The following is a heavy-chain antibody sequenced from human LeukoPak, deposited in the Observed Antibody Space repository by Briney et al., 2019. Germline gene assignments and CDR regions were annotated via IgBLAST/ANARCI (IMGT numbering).Heavy chain of an antibody. J-gene: IGHJ4*02. CDR2: ISSSGSTI. D-gene: IGHD5-18*01. V-gene: IGHV3-11*01. Sequence: GRSLRLSCAASGFTFSDYYMSWIRQAPGKGLEWVSYISSSGSTIYYADSVKGRFTISRDNAKNSLYLQMNSLRAEDTAVYYCARDERTAMGRFDYWGQGTLVTVSS. CDR1: GFTFSDYY. CDR3: ARDERTAMGRFDY.